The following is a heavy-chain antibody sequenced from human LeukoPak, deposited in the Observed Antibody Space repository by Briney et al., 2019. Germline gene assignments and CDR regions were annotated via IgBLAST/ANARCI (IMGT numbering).Heavy chain of an antibody. CDR3: ARDRRDCGGGACTYGMDV. Sequence: ASVKVSCKASGYIFTDYAMHWVRQAPGQRFEWMGRINVANGAAKLSQKFQDRLTSTWDTSANTVYIDLRNLRSEDSATYYCARDRRDCGGGACTYGMDVWGQGTTVTVSS. CDR1: GYIFTDYA. CDR2: INVANGAA. J-gene: IGHJ6*02. D-gene: IGHD2-21*01. V-gene: IGHV1-3*01.